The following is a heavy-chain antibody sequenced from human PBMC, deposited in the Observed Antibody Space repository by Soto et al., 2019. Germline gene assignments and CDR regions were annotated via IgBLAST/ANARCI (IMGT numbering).Heavy chain of an antibody. CDR1: GGTFSSYT. J-gene: IGHJ4*02. CDR2: IIPILGIA. Sequence: SVKVSCKASGGTFSSYTISWVRQAPGQGLEWMGRIIPILGIANYAQKFQGRVTITADKSTSTAYMELSSLRSEDTAVYYCARGVTMVRGVIHYPLDYWGQGTLVTVSS. CDR3: ARGVTMVRGVIHYPLDY. D-gene: IGHD3-10*01. V-gene: IGHV1-69*02.